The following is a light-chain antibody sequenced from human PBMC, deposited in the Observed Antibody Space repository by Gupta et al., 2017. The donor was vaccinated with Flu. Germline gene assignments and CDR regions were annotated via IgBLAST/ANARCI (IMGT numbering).Light chain of an antibody. Sequence: QSVLTQPPSVSGAPGQRVTISCTGNSSNIGAGYDVNWYQHLPGTAPKLLIYANNDRPSGVPDRFSGSKSGSSASLAITGLQAEDEADFYCQSYDSSLSAYVFGAGTKVTVL. CDR1: SSNIGAGYD. CDR3: QSYDSSLSAYV. CDR2: ANN. V-gene: IGLV1-40*01. J-gene: IGLJ1*01.